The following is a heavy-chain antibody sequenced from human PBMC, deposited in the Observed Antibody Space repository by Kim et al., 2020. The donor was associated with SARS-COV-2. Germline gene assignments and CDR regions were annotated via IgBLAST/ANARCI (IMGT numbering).Heavy chain of an antibody. CDR1: GGSISSRSYY. D-gene: IGHD2-21*02. CDR3: ARTATGDCGGDCYSHAFDI. J-gene: IGHJ3*02. Sequence: SETLSLTCTVSGGSISSRSYYWVWIRQPPGKGLEWIGSIYYSGITYYNPSLKSRVTISVGTSKNLFSLMLSSATAADTAVYYCARTATGDCGGDCYSHAFDIWGQGTMVTVSS. V-gene: IGHV4-39*02. CDR2: IYYSGIT.